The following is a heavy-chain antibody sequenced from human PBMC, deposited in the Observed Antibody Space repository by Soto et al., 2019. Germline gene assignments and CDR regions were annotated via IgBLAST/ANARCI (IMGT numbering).Heavy chain of an antibody. Sequence: GGSLRLSCAASGFTFSSYGMHWVRQAPDKGLEWVAVIWYDGSNKYYADSVKGRFTISRDNSKNTLYLQMNSLRAEDTAVYYCAGGFWSGYYGVGYYYYGMDVWGQGTTVTVS. V-gene: IGHV3-33*01. CDR1: GFTFSSYG. CDR3: AGGFWSGYYGVGYYYYGMDV. CDR2: IWYDGSNK. J-gene: IGHJ6*02. D-gene: IGHD3-3*01.